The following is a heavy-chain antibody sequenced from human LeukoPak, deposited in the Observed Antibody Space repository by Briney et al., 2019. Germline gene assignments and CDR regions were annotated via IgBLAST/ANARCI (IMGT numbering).Heavy chain of an antibody. CDR1: GFSISDGYY. V-gene: IGHV4-38-2*02. CDR2: MHHSGST. CDR3: ARYILPPQYSSSWYYYYYYMDV. Sequence: PSETLSLTCTVSGFSISDGYYWGWIRQPPGKCLEWIGSMHHSGSTYCNLSLKSRVTISVDTSKNQFSLKVTSVTAADTAVYYCARYILPPQYSSSWYYYYYYMDVWGKGTTVTVSS. J-gene: IGHJ6*03. D-gene: IGHD6-13*01.